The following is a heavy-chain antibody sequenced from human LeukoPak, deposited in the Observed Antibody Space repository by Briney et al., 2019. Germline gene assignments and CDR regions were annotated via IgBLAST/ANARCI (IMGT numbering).Heavy chain of an antibody. CDR2: IYPGDSDT. Sequence: GESLKISCKGSGYSFTSYWIGWVRQMPGKGLEWMGIIYPGDSDTRYSPSFQGQVTISADKSISTAHLQWSSLKASDTAMYYCARSFVVGITPPYGMDVWGQGTTVTVSS. J-gene: IGHJ6*02. V-gene: IGHV5-51*01. D-gene: IGHD2-15*01. CDR1: GYSFTSYW. CDR3: ARSFVVGITPPYGMDV.